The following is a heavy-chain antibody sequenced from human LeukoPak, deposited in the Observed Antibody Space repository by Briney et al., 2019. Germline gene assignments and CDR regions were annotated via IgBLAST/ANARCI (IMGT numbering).Heavy chain of an antibody. J-gene: IGHJ5*02. CDR3: ARDSILYSMGHNWFDP. Sequence: GASVKVSCKASGYTFTSYCMHWVRQAPGQGLEWMGWINPNSGGTNYAQKFQGRVTMTRDTSISTAYMELSRLRSDDTAVYYCARDSILYSMGHNWFDPWGQGTLVTVSS. V-gene: IGHV1-2*02. CDR1: GYTFTSYC. CDR2: INPNSGGT. D-gene: IGHD2-21*01.